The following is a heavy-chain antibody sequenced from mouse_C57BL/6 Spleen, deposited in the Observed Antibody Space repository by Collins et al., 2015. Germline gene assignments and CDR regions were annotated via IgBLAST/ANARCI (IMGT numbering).Heavy chain of an antibody. CDR3: ARGGYYGKRFAY. CDR2: IAPGSVIT. Sequence: DLVKPGASVKLSCKTSGYTFTSYWINWIKQRPGQGLEWIGRIAPGSVITYYNEMFKGKATLTVDTSSSTAYIQLSSLSSEDSAVYFCARGGYYGKRFAYWGQGTLVTVSA. D-gene: IGHD2-3*01. J-gene: IGHJ3*01. V-gene: IGHV1S41*01. CDR1: GYTFTSYW.